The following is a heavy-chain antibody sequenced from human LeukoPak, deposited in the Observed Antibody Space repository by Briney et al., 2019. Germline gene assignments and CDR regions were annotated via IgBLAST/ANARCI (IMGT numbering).Heavy chain of an antibody. CDR2: INHSGST. J-gene: IGHJ4*02. CDR3: ARAGGQLGVYIYFEY. Sequence: SETLSLTCAVYGGSFSGYYWSWIRQPPGKGLEWIGEINHSGSTNYNPSLKSRVTISVDTSKNQFSLKLSSVTAADTAVYYCARAGGQLGVYIYFEYWGQGTLVTVSS. CDR1: GGSFSGYY. D-gene: IGHD6-6*01. V-gene: IGHV4-34*01.